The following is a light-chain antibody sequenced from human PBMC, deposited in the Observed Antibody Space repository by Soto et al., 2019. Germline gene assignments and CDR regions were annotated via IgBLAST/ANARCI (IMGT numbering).Light chain of an antibody. CDR3: QQRHMWPIT. CDR1: QSFRGL. CDR2: DAY. V-gene: IGKV3-11*01. Sequence: EVVLTPSPVTLSLSQGESATLSCRASQSFRGLLAWYQQKPGQAPRLLIYDAYNRATGIPPRFSGSGSGTDFTLTISSLEPEDSAVYYCQQRHMWPITFGQGTRLEIK. J-gene: IGKJ5*01.